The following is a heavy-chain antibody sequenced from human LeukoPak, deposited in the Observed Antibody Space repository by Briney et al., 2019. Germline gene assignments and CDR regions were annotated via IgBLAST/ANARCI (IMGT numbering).Heavy chain of an antibody. V-gene: IGHV3-11*01. J-gene: IGHJ4*02. CDR2: ISSSGSTI. Sequence: PGGSLRLSCAASGFTFSDYYMSWIRQAPGKGLEWVSYISSSGSTIYYADSVKGRFTISRDNAKNSLYLQMNSVRAEDTAVYYCARTHCSSTSCLYYFDYWGQGTLVTVSS. CDR3: ARTHCSSTSCLYYFDY. CDR1: GFTFSDYY. D-gene: IGHD2-2*01.